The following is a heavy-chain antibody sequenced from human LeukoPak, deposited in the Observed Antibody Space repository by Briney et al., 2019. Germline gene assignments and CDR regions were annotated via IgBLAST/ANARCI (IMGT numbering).Heavy chain of an antibody. CDR1: GFTFSNYE. CDR2: ISYSGRTI. Sequence: GGSLRLSCAASGFTFSNYEMNWVRQAPGKGLEWLSYISYSGRTIYYVDSVKGRFTVSRDNGENSLYLQMDNLTNEDTAVYYCARDRSSNWYFDYWGQGTLVTVSS. CDR3: ARDRSSNWYFDY. J-gene: IGHJ4*02. D-gene: IGHD6-13*01. V-gene: IGHV3-48*03.